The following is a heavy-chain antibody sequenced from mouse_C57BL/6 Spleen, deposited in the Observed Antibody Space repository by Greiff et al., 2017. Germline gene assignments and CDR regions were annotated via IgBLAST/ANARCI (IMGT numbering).Heavy chain of an antibody. V-gene: IGHV1-69*01. D-gene: IGHD2-1*01. CDR1: GYTFTSYW. Sequence: QVQLQQPGAELVMPGASVKLSCKASGYTFTSYWMHWVKQRPGQGLEWIGEIDPSDSYTNYNQKFKGKSTLTVDKSSSTAYMQLSSLTSEDSAVYDYASNGNVAMDYWGQGTSVTVSS. CDR3: ASNGNVAMDY. CDR2: IDPSDSYT. J-gene: IGHJ4*01.